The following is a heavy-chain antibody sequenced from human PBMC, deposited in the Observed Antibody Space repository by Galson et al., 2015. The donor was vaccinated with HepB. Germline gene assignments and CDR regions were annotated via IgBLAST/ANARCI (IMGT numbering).Heavy chain of an antibody. CDR1: GFTFSDAW. CDR3: YREGA. V-gene: IGHV3-15*01. Sequence: SLRLSCAASGFTFSDAWMSWVRQAPGKGLEWVGRIKSSIDGGTTDYAAPVKGRFIVSRDDSKNTLYLQMNSLKTEDTAVYYCYREGAWGQGTLVTVSS. CDR2: IKSSIDGGTT. J-gene: IGHJ5*02.